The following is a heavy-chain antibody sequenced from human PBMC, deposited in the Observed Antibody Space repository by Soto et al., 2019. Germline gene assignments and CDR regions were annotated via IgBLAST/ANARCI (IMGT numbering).Heavy chain of an antibody. V-gene: IGHV3-15*01. CDR3: GTGSAFDI. CDR2: IKRKSDGETT. Sequence: EVQLVESGGGLVKPGGSLRLSCAASGFSFSNSYMSWVRQTPGKGLEWVGRIKRKSDGETTDYAVPVKGRFTISRDDAKSTVYLQMNSLKTDDTAMYYCGTGSAFDICGQGTMFTVSS. D-gene: IGHD7-27*01. J-gene: IGHJ3*02. CDR1: GFSFSNSY.